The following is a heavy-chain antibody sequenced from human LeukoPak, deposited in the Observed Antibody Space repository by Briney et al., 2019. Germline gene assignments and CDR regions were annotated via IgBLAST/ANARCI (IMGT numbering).Heavy chain of an antibody. CDR2: IYTSGST. CDR1: GGSISSYY. V-gene: IGHV4-4*07. Sequence: PSETLSLACTVSGGSISSYYWSWIRQPPGKGLEWIGRIYTSGSTNYNPSLKSRVTMSVDTSKNQFSLKLSSVTAADTAVYYCARGGDYELYYFDYWGQGTLVTVSS. J-gene: IGHJ4*02. D-gene: IGHD2-21*02. CDR3: ARGGDYELYYFDY.